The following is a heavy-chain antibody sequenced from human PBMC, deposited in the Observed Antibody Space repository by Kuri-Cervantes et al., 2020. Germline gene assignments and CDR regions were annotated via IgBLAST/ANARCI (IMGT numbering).Heavy chain of an antibody. CDR1: GGSISSGGYY. CDR3: ARDRGIVVPDYYYYGMDV. D-gene: IGHD2-15*01. V-gene: IGHV4-31*02. J-gene: IGHJ6*02. Sequence: SCTVSGGSISSGGYYWSWIRQHPGKGLEWIGYIYYSGSTYYNPSLKSRVTISVDTSKNQFSLKLSSVTAADTAVYYCARDRGIVVPDYYYYGMDVWGQGTTVTVSS. CDR2: IYYSGST.